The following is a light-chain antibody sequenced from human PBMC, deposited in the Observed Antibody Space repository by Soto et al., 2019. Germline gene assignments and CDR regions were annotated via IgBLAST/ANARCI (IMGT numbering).Light chain of an antibody. Sequence: ESVLTQSPATLSLSPGERATLSCRASQSVSSYLAWYQQKPGQAPRLLIYDASNRATGIPARFSGSGSGTDFTLTISSLEPEDFAVYYCQQRSNLLTFGGGTKVDIK. CDR2: DAS. CDR1: QSVSSY. CDR3: QQRSNLLT. V-gene: IGKV3-11*01. J-gene: IGKJ4*01.